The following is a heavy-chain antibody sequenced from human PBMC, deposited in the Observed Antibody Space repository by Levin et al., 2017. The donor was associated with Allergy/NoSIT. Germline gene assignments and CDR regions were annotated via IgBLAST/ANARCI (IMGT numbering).Heavy chain of an antibody. J-gene: IGHJ4*02. D-gene: IGHD2-2*01. CDR2: ISDDGGST. V-gene: IGHV3-23*01. Sequence: GGSLRLSCAASGFTFGSYAVSWVRQAPGKGLEWVSTISDDGGSTLYAESMKGRFTISRDNSKSTLYLQMNSLRAEDPAVYYCAKDSFCSGTSCYSGFDAWGQGTLVTVSS. CDR3: AKDSFCSGTSCYSGFDA. CDR1: GFTFGSYA.